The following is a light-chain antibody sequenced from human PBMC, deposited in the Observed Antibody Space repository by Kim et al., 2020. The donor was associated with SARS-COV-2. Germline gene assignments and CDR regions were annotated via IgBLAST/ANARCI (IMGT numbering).Light chain of an antibody. J-gene: IGLJ2*01. V-gene: IGLV1-40*01. Sequence: QSVLTQPPSVSGAPGQRVTISCTGSSSNIGAGYDVQWYQQLPGTAPKLLIYGNSNRPSEVPDRFSGSKSGTSASLAITGLQAEDEADYYCQSYDSSLSGVVFGGGTQLTVL. CDR3: QSYDSSLSGVV. CDR2: GNS. CDR1: SSNIGAGYD.